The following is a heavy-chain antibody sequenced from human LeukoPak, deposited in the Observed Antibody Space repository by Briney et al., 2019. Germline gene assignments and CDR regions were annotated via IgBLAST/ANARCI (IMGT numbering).Heavy chain of an antibody. Sequence: ASVKVSCKASGYTFTDYYIHWVRQAPGQGLEWMGIINSSGGGTSYTQNFQGRVTMTRDLSTRTVYVELNSLRSEDTAMYYCARPLRSSSWSIDAFDIWGRGTVVTVSS. CDR1: GYTFTDYY. CDR2: INSSGGGT. CDR3: ARPLRSSSWSIDAFDI. J-gene: IGHJ3*02. D-gene: IGHD6-13*01. V-gene: IGHV1-46*01.